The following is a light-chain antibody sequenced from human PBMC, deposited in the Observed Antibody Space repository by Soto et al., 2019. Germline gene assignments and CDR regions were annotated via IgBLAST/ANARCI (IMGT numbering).Light chain of an antibody. CDR1: QSVSSSY. J-gene: IGKJ5*01. V-gene: IGKV3-20*01. CDR3: QQYGSSPPGT. CDR2: GAS. Sequence: EIVVQLSPGTLSLSPRERATLSCRASQSVSSSYLAWYQQKPGQAPRPLIYGASSRATGIPDRFSGSGSGTDFTLTISRLEPEDFAVYYCQQYGSSPPGTFAQGTRLEI.